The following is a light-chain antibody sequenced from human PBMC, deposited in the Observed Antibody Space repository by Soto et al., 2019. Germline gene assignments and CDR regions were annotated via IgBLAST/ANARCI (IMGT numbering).Light chain of an antibody. CDR1: QRISTY. J-gene: IGKJ1*01. V-gene: IGKV1-39*01. CDR3: QQCYSAPRT. Sequence: DIQMTQSPSTLSAGVGDRVTITCRASQRISTYLNWYQHKPGKAPTLLLYAASSLQSGVPSRFSGRISGTESTLTTNTLQPEDFATDYCQQCYSAPRTFRQGTKVEIK. CDR2: AAS.